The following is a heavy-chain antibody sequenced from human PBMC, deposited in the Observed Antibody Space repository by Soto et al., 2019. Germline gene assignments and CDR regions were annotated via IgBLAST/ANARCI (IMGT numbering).Heavy chain of an antibody. D-gene: IGHD3-22*01. V-gene: IGHV5-10-1*01. CDR1: GYSFTSYW. CDR3: ARTTYYYDSSGDSTYYFDY. Sequence: PGESLKISCKGSGYSFTSYWISWVRQMPGKGLEWMGRIDPSDSYTNYSPSFQGHVTISADKSISTAYLQWSSLKASDTAMYYCARTTYYYDSSGDSTYYFDYWGQGTLVTVSS. CDR2: IDPSDSYT. J-gene: IGHJ4*02.